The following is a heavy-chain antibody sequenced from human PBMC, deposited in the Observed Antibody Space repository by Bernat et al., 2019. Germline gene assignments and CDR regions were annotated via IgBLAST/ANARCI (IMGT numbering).Heavy chain of an antibody. Sequence: QMQLVQSGPEVKKPGTSVKVSCKASGFTFTSSAVLWVRQARGQRLEWIGWIVVGSGNTNYAQKFQERVTITRDMSTSTAYMELSSLRSEDTAVYYCAAVRWRVLVDPWGQGTLVTVSS. CDR1: GFTFTSSA. V-gene: IGHV1-58*01. CDR2: IVVGSGNT. J-gene: IGHJ5*02. D-gene: IGHD2-8*02. CDR3: AAVRWRVLVDP.